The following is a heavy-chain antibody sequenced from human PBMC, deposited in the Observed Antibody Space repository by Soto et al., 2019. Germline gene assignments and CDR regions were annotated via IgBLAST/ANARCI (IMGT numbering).Heavy chain of an antibody. CDR1: RGSFSGFY. CDR2: INHSGST. V-gene: IGHV4-34*01. CDR3: ARGRGYVYGYNFYGMDV. J-gene: IGHJ6*02. Sequence: SETLSLTCGVYRGSFSGFYWTWVRQTPGKGLEWIGEINHSGSTNYNPSLKNRVTISVDRSTNYFSLRMTSVTAADAAVYYCARGRGYVYGYNFYGMDVWGQGTTVTVS. D-gene: IGHD5-18*01.